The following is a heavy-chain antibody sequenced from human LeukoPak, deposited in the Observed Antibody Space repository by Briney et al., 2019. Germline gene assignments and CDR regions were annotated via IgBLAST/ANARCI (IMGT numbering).Heavy chain of an antibody. CDR1: GGSMSSGDYF. CDR2: IYYSGST. J-gene: IGHJ3*02. Sequence: SETLSLTCTVSGGSMSSGDYFWTWIRQPPGKGLEWIGYIYYSGSTFYNPSLKSRLTMSVDTSKNQFSLKLSSVTAADTAVYYCAKVTDKYCSSASCKGNAFDIWGQGTIITVSS. D-gene: IGHD2-2*01. CDR3: AKVTDKYCSSASCKGNAFDI. V-gene: IGHV4-30-4*08.